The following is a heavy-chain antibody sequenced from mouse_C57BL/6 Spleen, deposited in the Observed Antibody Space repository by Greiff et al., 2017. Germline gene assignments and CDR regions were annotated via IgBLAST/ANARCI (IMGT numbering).Heavy chain of an antibody. CDR3: ARSDITTVVATDFDG. CDR1: GYTFTSYW. J-gene: IGHJ1*03. D-gene: IGHD1-1*01. Sequence: QVQLQQPGAELVKPGASVKLSCKASGYTFTSYWMQWVKQRPGQGLEWIGEIDPSDSYTNYNQKFKGKATLTVDTSSSTAYMQLSSLTSEDSAVYYCARSDITTVVATDFDGWGTGTTVTVSS. V-gene: IGHV1-50*01. CDR2: IDPSDSYT.